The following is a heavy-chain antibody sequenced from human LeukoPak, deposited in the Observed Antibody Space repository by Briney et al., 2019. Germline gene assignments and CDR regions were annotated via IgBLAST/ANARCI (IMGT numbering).Heavy chain of an antibody. D-gene: IGHD1-26*01. CDR3: ATVLSGSYLGGCYFDY. J-gene: IGHJ4*02. CDR2: FDPEDGET. V-gene: IGHV1-24*01. CDR1: GYTLTELS. Sequence: ASVKVSCKVSGYTLTELSMHWVRQAPGKGLEWMGGFDPEDGETIYAQKFQGRVTMTEDTSTDTAYMELSSLRSEDTAVYYCATVLSGSYLGGCYFDYWGQGTLVTVFS.